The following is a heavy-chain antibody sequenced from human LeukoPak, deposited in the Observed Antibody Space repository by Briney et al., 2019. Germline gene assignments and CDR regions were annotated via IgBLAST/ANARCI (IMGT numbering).Heavy chain of an antibody. Sequence: PGGSLRLSCAASGFTFSGSAMHWVRQASGKGPEWVGRIRSKANSYATAYAASVKGRFTISRDDSKNTAYLQMNSLKTEDMAVYYCTRSGGKDSSELMINYWGQGTLVTVSS. CDR3: TRSGGKDSSELMINY. D-gene: IGHD3-22*01. V-gene: IGHV3-73*01. J-gene: IGHJ4*02. CDR2: IRSKANSYAT. CDR1: GFTFSGSA.